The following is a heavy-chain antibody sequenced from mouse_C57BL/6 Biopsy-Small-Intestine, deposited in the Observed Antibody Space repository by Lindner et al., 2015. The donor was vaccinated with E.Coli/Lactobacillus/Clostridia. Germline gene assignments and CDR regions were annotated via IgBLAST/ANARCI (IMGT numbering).Heavy chain of an antibody. CDR1: GYSFTDYN. CDR3: ARHYAEGSAY. CDR2: INPNYGTT. D-gene: IGHD1-1*01. V-gene: IGHV1-39*01. J-gene: IGHJ3*01. Sequence: VQLQESGAELVKPGASVKISCKASGYSFTDYNMNWVKQSNGKSLEWIGVINPNYGTTSYNQKFRDKATLTVDQSSSTAYMHLNSLTSEDSAVYYCARHYAEGSAYWGQGTLVTVSA.